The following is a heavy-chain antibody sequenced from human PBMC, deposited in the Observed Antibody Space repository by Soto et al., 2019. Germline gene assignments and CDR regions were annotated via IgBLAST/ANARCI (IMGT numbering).Heavy chain of an antibody. Sequence: VSVKVSCKASGYTFTRSGISWVRQAPGQGLEGMGWISTYNGDTNYAQTFQGRVTMTTDTSTSTVHMEVRSLRSDDTAVYYCAREGVAPYYYSGMDVWGQGTPVTVSS. CDR1: GYTFTRSG. D-gene: IGHD5-12*01. J-gene: IGHJ6*02. CDR3: AREGVAPYYYSGMDV. CDR2: ISTYNGDT. V-gene: IGHV1-18*01.